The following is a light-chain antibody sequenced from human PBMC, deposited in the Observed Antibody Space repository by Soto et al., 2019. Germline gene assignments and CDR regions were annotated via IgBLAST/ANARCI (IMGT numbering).Light chain of an antibody. V-gene: IGLV1-51*01. CDR2: DDN. Sequence: QSALTQPASVSGSPGQSLTISCTGTTSDIGFYDYVSWYQQYPGKAPKLLIYDDNKRPSGIPDRFSGSKSGTSATLGITGFQTGDEADYYCGSWDSSLSAYVFGTGTKLTVL. J-gene: IGLJ1*01. CDR1: TSDIGFYDY. CDR3: GSWDSSLSAYV.